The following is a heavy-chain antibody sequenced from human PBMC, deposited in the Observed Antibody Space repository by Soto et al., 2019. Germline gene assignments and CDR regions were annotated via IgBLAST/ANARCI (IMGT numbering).Heavy chain of an antibody. CDR3: ARGQGYSSGWYGLRYFDY. J-gene: IGHJ4*02. D-gene: IGHD6-19*01. Sequence: SETLSLTCAVYGGSFSGYYWSWIRQPPGKGLEWIGENNHSGSTNYNPSLKSRVTISVDTSKNQFSLKLSSVTAADTAVYYCARGQGYSSGWYGLRYFDYWGQGTLVTVSS. V-gene: IGHV4-34*01. CDR2: NNHSGST. CDR1: GGSFSGYY.